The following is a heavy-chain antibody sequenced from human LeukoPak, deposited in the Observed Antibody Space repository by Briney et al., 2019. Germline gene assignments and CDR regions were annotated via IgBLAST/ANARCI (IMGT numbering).Heavy chain of an antibody. D-gene: IGHD5-12*01. CDR3: AKGYSGYDPFDY. V-gene: IGHV3-66*01. Sequence: GGSLRLSCAASGFTFSSYSMNWVRQAPGKGLEWVAIIYSGGFTYYRDSVKSRFTIYRDNSKNTVYLQMNSLRVEDTALYYCAKGYSGYDPFDYWGQGTLVTVSS. CDR2: IYSGGFT. CDR1: GFTFSSYS. J-gene: IGHJ4*02.